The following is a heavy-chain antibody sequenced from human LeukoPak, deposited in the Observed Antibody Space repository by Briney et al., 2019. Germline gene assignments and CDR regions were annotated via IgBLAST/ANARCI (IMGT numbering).Heavy chain of an antibody. CDR3: ARSPIAAAGTRWFDP. CDR1: GGSISSSSYY. D-gene: IGHD6-13*01. Sequence: PSETLSLTCTVSGGSISSSSYYWGWIRQPPGKALEWIVSINYSGSTYYYPSLKSRVTMSVDTSKNQFSLNLNSVTAADTAVYYCARSPIAAAGTRWFDPWGQGTLVTVSS. CDR2: INYSGST. J-gene: IGHJ5*02. V-gene: IGHV4-39*01.